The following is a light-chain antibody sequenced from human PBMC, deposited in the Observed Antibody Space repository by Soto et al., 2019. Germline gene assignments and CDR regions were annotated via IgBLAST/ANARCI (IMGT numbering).Light chain of an antibody. Sequence: QMTHSASTLSASVGDRVTITCRASQSISSWLAWYQQKPGKAPKLLIYKASSLESGVPSRFSGSGSGTEFTLTISSLKPDDFATYYCQQYDSYLWTFGQGTKV. CDR3: QQYDSYLWT. CDR1: QSISSW. J-gene: IGKJ1*01. CDR2: KAS. V-gene: IGKV1-5*03.